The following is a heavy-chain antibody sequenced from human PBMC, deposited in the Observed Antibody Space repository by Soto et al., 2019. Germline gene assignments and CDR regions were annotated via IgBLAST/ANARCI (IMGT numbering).Heavy chain of an antibody. CDR1: GGTFSSYA. V-gene: IGHV1-69*13. J-gene: IGHJ6*02. CDR2: IIPIFGTA. Sequence: ASVKVSCKASGGTFSSYAMSWVRQAPGQGLEWMGGIIPIFGTANYAQKFQGRVTITADESTSTAYMELSSLRSEDTAVYYCARDRAYDFWSGYYDDNYGMDVWGQGTTVTVSS. CDR3: ARDRAYDFWSGYYDDNYGMDV. D-gene: IGHD3-3*01.